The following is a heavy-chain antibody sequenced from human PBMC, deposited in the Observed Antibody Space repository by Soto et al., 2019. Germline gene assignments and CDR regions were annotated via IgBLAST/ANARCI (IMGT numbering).Heavy chain of an antibody. J-gene: IGHJ4*02. CDR2: ISYGGST. Sequence: QVQLQESGPGLVKPSQTLSLTCTVSGGSINSGGYCWSWIRQHPGKGLDWIGCISYGGSTSYNPSLKSRVTISVDTSKNQFSLELSSVTAEGTAVYYCSRGILVWGQGTLITVSS. CDR1: GGSINSGGYC. V-gene: IGHV4-31*03. D-gene: IGHD5-18*01. CDR3: SRGILV.